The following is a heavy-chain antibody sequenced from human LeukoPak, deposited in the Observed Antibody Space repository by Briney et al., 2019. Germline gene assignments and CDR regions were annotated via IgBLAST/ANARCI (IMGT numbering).Heavy chain of an antibody. D-gene: IGHD6-13*01. CDR3: ARTDSSSWYSYFPH. Sequence: ASVKVSCKASGYTFTSYDINWVRQATGQGLEWMGWMNPNSGNTGYAQKFQGRVTITRNTSISTAYMELSSLRSEDTAVYYCARTDSSSWYSYFPHWGQGTLVTVSS. V-gene: IGHV1-8*03. CDR1: GYTFTSYD. J-gene: IGHJ1*01. CDR2: MNPNSGNT.